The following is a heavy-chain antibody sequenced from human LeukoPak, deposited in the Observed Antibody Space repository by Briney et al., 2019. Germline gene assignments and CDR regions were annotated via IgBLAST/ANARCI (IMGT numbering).Heavy chain of an antibody. CDR1: GFTFYDYG. D-gene: IGHD1-26*01. Sequence: GGSLRLSCVASGFTFYDYGMSWVRQAPGQGPEWVSDINWNGASRRYADSVKGRFTISRDNAKKSLYLQMNSLRAEDTALYYCARDSLKWEPKTHSFDFWGQGTVVTVSS. J-gene: IGHJ3*01. V-gene: IGHV3-20*04. CDR2: INWNGASR. CDR3: ARDSLKWEPKTHSFDF.